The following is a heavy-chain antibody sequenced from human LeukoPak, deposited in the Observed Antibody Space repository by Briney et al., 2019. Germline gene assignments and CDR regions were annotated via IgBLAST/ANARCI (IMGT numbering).Heavy chain of an antibody. CDR3: TKGQWQAFDY. J-gene: IGHJ4*02. CDR2: ISWNGGSI. D-gene: IGHD6-19*01. V-gene: IGHV3-9*03. CDR1: GITFGDYA. Sequence: GGSLRLSGAASGITFGDYAMHWFRQVPGKGLEWVSYISWNGGSINYADSVKGRFTISRDNAKNSLYLQMDSLRSEDMALYYCTKGQWQAFDYWGQGALVTIST.